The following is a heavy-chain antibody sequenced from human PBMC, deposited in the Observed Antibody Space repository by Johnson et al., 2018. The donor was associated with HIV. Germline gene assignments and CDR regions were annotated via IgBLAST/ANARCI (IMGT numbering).Heavy chain of an antibody. D-gene: IGHD1-7*01. CDR2: IKSKTDGGTT. Sequence: VQLVESGGGVVQPGRSLRLSCAASGFTFSNAWMSWVRQAPGKGLEWVGRIKSKTDGGTTDYAAPVKGRFTISRYDSKNTLYLQMNSLKTEDTAVYYCTTDQVGRNYGGKYHIWGQGTMVTVSS. CDR1: GFTFSNAW. V-gene: IGHV3-15*01. J-gene: IGHJ3*02. CDR3: TTDQVGRNYGGKYHI.